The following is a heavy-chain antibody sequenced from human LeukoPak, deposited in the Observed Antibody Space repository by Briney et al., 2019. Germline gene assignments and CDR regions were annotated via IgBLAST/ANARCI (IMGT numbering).Heavy chain of an antibody. V-gene: IGHV1-69*05. CDR3: ARDRVIMVRGVIIGWFDP. CDR2: IIPIFGTA. D-gene: IGHD3-10*01. CDR1: GGTFSSYA. Sequence: ASVKVSCKASGGTFSSYAISWVRQAPGQGLEWMGGIIPIFGTANYAQKFQGRVTITTDESTSTAYMELSSLRSEDTAVYYCARDRVIMVRGVIIGWFDPWGQGTLVTVSS. J-gene: IGHJ5*02.